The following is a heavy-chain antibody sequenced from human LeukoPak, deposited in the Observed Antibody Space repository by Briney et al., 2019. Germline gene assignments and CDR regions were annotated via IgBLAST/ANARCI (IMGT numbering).Heavy chain of an antibody. V-gene: IGHV1-24*01. CDR3: ATDLEGSGSSGRYYYYGMDV. CDR1: GYTLTDLS. Sequence: ASVKVSCKVSGYTLTDLSMHWVRQAPGKGLEWMGGFDPEDCETIYAQKFQGRVTMTEDTSTDTAYMELSSLRSEDTAVYYCATDLEGSGSSGRYYYYGMDVWGKGTTVTVSS. J-gene: IGHJ6*04. D-gene: IGHD3-10*01. CDR2: FDPEDCET.